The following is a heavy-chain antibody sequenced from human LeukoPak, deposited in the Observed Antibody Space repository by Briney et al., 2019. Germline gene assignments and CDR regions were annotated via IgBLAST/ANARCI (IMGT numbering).Heavy chain of an antibody. CDR1: GFTFSSDA. D-gene: IGHD3-9*01. J-gene: IGHJ4*02. Sequence: GGSLRLSCAASGFTFSSDAMSWVRQAPGKGLEWVSAISGSGGSTYYADSVKGRFTISRDNSKNTLYLQMNSLRAEDTAVYYCAKAGKYFDWLLTFDYWGQGTLVTVSS. CDR3: AKAGKYFDWLLTFDY. CDR2: ISGSGGST. V-gene: IGHV3-23*01.